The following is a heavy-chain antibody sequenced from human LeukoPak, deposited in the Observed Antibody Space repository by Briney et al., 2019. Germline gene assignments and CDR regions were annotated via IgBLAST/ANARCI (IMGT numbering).Heavy chain of an antibody. CDR3: ARDSLDVVRGVIPRAYYYYGMDV. D-gene: IGHD3-10*01. CDR2: IYSGGST. Sequence: GSLRLSCAASGFTVSSNYMSWVRQAPGKGLEWVSVIYSGGSTYYADSVKGRFTISRDNSKNTLYLQMNSLRAEDTAVYYCARDSLDVVRGVIPRAYYYYGMDVWGKGTTVTVSS. CDR1: GFTVSSNY. J-gene: IGHJ6*04. V-gene: IGHV3-53*01.